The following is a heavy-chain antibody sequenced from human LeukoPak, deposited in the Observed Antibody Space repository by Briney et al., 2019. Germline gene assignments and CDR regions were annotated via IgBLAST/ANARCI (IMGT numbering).Heavy chain of an antibody. D-gene: IGHD3-3*01. J-gene: IGHJ4*02. CDR2: IYYSGST. CDR1: GDSINNYY. Sequence: SETLSLTCTVSGDSINNYYWSWTRQPPGKGLEWIGYIYYSGSTNYNASLKSRVTISVDTSKNQFSLKLNSVTAADTAVYYCARGRVALFDYWGQGTLVTVSS. V-gene: IGHV4-59*01. CDR3: ARGRVALFDY.